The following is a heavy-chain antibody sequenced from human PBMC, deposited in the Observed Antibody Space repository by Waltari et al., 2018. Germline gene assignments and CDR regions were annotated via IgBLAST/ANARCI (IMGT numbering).Heavy chain of an antibody. D-gene: IGHD6-19*01. CDR1: GGTFISYP. J-gene: IGHJ4*02. CDR3: AREGSGWYGYFDY. V-gene: IGHV1-69*04. CDR2: IIPILGIA. Sequence: QVQLVQSVAEVQKPGSSVKVSCKASGGTFISYPISWVRRAPGQGLEWMGRIIPILGIANYAQKFQGRVTITADKATSTAYMELSSLRSEDTAVYYCAREGSGWYGYFDYWGQGTLVTVSS.